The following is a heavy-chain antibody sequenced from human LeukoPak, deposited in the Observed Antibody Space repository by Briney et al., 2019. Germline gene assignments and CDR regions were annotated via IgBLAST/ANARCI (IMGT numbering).Heavy chain of an antibody. CDR2: MYTSGTT. V-gene: IGHV4-61*02. J-gene: IGHJ3*02. Sequence: SRTLSLICTVAGGSISSGSYYWSWIRQPAGKGLERIGRMYTSGTTNYNPSLKSRVTISVDTSKNQFSLKLSSVTAADTAVYYCARDAYYQGYACDICGQGTMVTVSS. CDR3: ARDAYYQGYACDI. CDR1: GGSISSGSYY. D-gene: IGHD1-26*01.